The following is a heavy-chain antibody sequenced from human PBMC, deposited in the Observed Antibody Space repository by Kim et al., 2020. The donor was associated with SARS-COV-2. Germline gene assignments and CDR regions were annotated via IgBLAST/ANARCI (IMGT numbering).Heavy chain of an antibody. J-gene: IGHJ4*02. CDR1: GGSISSSSYY. V-gene: IGHV4-39*01. CDR3: ATRMKYYDSEDPYYFDS. Sequence: SETLSLTCTVSGGSISSSSYYWGWIRQPPGKGLEWIASIFYGGSTYYNPSLKSRVTISVDTSKNQFSLELSSVTAADTAVYYCATRMKYYDSEDPYYFDSWGQGTLVTVSS. D-gene: IGHD3-3*01. CDR2: IFYGGST.